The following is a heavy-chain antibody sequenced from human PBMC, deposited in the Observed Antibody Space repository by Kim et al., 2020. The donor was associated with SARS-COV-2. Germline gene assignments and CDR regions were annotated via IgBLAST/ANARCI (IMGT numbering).Heavy chain of an antibody. J-gene: IGHJ6*02. Sequence: YAQKFQGRVTMTEDPSTDTAYMELSSLRSEDTAVYYCATDSPQLGYTMDVWGQGTTVTVSS. CDR3: ATDSPQLGYTMDV. D-gene: IGHD6-6*01. V-gene: IGHV1-24*01.